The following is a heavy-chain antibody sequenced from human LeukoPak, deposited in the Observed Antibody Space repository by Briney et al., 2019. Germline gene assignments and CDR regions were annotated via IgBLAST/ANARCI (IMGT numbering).Heavy chain of an antibody. J-gene: IGHJ4*02. CDR3: ARGASYFDY. CDR1: GFTFSSYS. CDR2: IKQDGSEK. V-gene: IGHV3-7*04. Sequence: PGGSLRLSCAASGFTFSSYSMNWVRQAPGKGLEWVASIKQDGSEKFYVDSVKGRFTISRDNAKNSLYLQMNSLRAEDTAVYSCARGASYFDYWGQGTLVTVSS.